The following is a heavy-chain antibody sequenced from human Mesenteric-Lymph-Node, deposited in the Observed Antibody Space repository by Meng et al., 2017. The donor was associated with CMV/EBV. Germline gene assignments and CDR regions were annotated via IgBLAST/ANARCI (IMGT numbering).Heavy chain of an antibody. CDR1: GYTFTNYN. CDR3: ARDRDRGVNWFDP. CDR2: INPSSGAT. V-gene: IGHV1-46*01. D-gene: IGHD2-8*02. J-gene: IGHJ5*02. Sequence: ASVKVSCKTSGYTFTNYNIHWVRQAPGQGLEWMGIINPSSGATSHAQKFQGRVTMTSDTSTSTVYMEVSSLRPEDTAVYYCARDRDRGVNWFDPWGQGTLVTVSS.